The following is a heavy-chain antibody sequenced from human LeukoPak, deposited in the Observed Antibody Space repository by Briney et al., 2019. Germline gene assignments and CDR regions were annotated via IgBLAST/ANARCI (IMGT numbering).Heavy chain of an antibody. D-gene: IGHD6-19*01. CDR1: GGTFSSYA. CDR3: ARGFHSSGWTDY. CDR2: IIPIFGTA. V-gene: IGHV1-69*05. J-gene: IGHJ4*02. Sequence: SVKVSCKASGGTFSSYAINWVRQAPGQGLEWMGGIIPIFGTANYAQKFQGRVTITTDESTSTAYMELSSLRSEDTAVYYCARGFHSSGWTDYWGQGTLVTVSS.